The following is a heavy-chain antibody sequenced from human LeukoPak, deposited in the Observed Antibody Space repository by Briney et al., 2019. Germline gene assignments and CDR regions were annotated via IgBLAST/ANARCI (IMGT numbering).Heavy chain of an antibody. Sequence: GESLKISCKGSGSRFNNYWIGWVRQMYGKGLEGMGIIYPDDSNTKYTPSFEGQVTISVDKSINTAYLQWSSLKASDTAIYYCARRYGAGYSSSYYYYYMDVWGQGTTVTVSS. CDR3: ARRYGAGYSSSYYYYYMDV. CDR1: GSRFNNYW. V-gene: IGHV5-51*01. D-gene: IGHD5-24*01. J-gene: IGHJ6*03. CDR2: IYPDDSNT.